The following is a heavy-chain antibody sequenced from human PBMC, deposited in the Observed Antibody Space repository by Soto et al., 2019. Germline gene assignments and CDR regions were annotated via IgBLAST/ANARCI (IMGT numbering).Heavy chain of an antibody. CDR3: ARGGRFENWYFDL. CDR2: IYYSGST. Sequence: NPSETLSLTCTVSGGSISSGGYYWSWIRQHPWKGLEWIGYIYYSGSTYYNPSLKSRVTISVDTSKNQFSLKLSSVTAADTAVYYCARGGRFENWYFDLWGRGXLVTVYS. D-gene: IGHD1-26*01. J-gene: IGHJ2*01. CDR1: GGSISSGGYY. V-gene: IGHV4-31*03.